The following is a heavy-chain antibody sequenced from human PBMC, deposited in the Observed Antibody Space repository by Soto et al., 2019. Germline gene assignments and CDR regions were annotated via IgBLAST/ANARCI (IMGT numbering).Heavy chain of an antibody. Sequence: EVQLVESGGGLAQPGRSLRLSCAASGFTFDDYAMHWVRQAPGKGLEWVSGISWNSDSIGYADSVKGRFTISRDNAKKSLYLQMNRLRAEDTALYYCASGRGYDILTGYYPYFDYWCQGTLVTVSS. V-gene: IGHV3-9*01. CDR3: ASGRGYDILTGYYPYFDY. CDR2: ISWNSDSI. CDR1: GFTFDDYA. D-gene: IGHD3-9*01. J-gene: IGHJ4*02.